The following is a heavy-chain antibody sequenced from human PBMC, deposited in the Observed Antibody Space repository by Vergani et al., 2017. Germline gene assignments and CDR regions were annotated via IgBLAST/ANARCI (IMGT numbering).Heavy chain of an antibody. CDR3: AREPDYYGSGSYGSRNRFDP. CDR2: IIPIFGTA. Sequence: QVQLVQSGAEVKKPGSSVKVSCKASGGTFSSYAISWVRQAPGQGLEWMGGIIPIFGTANYAQKFQGRVTITADESTSTAYMELSSLRSDDTAVYYCAREPDYYGSGSYGSRNRFDPWGQGTLVTVSS. D-gene: IGHD3-10*01. CDR1: GGTFSSYA. J-gene: IGHJ5*02. V-gene: IGHV1-69*12.